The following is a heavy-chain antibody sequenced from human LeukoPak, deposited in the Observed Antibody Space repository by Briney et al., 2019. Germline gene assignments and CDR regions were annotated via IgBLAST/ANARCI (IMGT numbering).Heavy chain of an antibody. V-gene: IGHV5-51*01. D-gene: IGHD5-24*01. CDR3: ARRGGRDGYNEGFDY. J-gene: IGHJ4*02. CDR1: GYSFTSYW. CDR2: IYPGDSDT. Sequence: GESLKISCKGSGYSFTSYWIGWGRRMPGKGLEWMGIIYPGDSDTRYSPSFQGQVTISADKSISTAYLQWSSLKASDTAMYYCARRGGRDGYNEGFDYWGQGTLVTVSS.